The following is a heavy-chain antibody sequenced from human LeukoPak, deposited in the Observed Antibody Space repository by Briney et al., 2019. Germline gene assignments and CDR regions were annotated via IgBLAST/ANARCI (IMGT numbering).Heavy chain of an antibody. CDR2: VYHRGTT. CDR3: ARAGRLRGIIGGD. J-gene: IGHJ4*02. CDR1: GASINSTNW. V-gene: IGHV4-4*02. D-gene: IGHD3-10*01. Sequence: KPSGTLSLTCAVSGASINSTNWWSWVRQPPGKGLEWIGEVYHRGTTNYNPSLKSRVTISVDKSKNHFSLNMTSVTAADTAVYFCARAGRLRGIIGGDWGQGTQVTVSS.